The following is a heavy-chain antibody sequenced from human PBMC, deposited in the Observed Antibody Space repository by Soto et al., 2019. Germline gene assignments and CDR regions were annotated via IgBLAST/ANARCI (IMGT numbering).Heavy chain of an antibody. CDR2: IYYSGST. J-gene: IGHJ4*02. CDR1: GGSIISGDYY. D-gene: IGHD6-19*01. V-gene: IGHV4-30-4*01. CDR3: ARTRSGYSSGWYLDY. Sequence: PSETLSLTCTVSGGSIISGDYYFICIRQPPGNGLEWIGYIYYSGSTYYNPSLKSRVTISVDTSKNQFSLKLSSVTAADTAVYYCARTRSGYSSGWYLDYWGQGTLVTVS.